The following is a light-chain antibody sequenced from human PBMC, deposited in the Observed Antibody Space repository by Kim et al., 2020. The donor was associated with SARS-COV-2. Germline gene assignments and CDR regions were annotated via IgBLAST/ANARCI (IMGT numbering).Light chain of an antibody. J-gene: IGLJ3*02. V-gene: IGLV3-19*01. CDR2: GKN. CDR3: NSRDSSGNHWV. Sequence: SSALTQDPAVSVALGQTVRSTCQGDSLRSYYASWYQQKPGQAPVLVIYGKNNRPSGIPDRFSGSSSGNTASLTITGAQAEDEADYYCNSRDSSGNHWVFGGGTQLTVL. CDR1: SLRSYY.